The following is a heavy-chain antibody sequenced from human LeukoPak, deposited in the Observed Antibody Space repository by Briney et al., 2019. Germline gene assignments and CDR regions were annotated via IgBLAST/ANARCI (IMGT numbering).Heavy chain of an antibody. CDR1: GGSISSSSYY. V-gene: IGHV4-39*01. D-gene: IGHD2-2*02. J-gene: IGHJ5*02. Sequence: SETLSLTCTVSGGSISSSSYYWGWIRQPPGKGGEWIGSIYYSGSTYYNPSLKSRVTISVDTSKNQFSLKLSSVTAADTAVYYCARGLGYCSSTSCYRRGNWFDPWGQGTLVTVSS. CDR3: ARGLGYCSSTSCYRRGNWFDP. CDR2: IYYSGST.